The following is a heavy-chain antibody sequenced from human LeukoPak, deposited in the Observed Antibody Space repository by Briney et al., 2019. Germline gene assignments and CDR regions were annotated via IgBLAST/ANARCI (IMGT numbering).Heavy chain of an antibody. CDR2: IYSGGST. CDR1: GFTVSSNY. J-gene: IGHJ5*02. D-gene: IGHD1-26*01. V-gene: IGHV3-66*01. CDR3: ARSSGEQPPFDP. Sequence: GGSLRLSCAASGFTVSSNYMSWVRQAPGKGLEWVSVIYSGGSTYYADSVKGRFTISRDNSKNTLYLQMNSLRAEDTPVYYCARSSGEQPPFDPWGQGTLVTVSS.